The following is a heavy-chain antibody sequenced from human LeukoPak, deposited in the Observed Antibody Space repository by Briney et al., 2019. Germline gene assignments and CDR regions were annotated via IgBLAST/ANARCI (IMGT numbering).Heavy chain of an antibody. CDR1: GFTFSSYA. Sequence: PGGSLRLSCAASGFTFSSYAMSWVRQAPGKGLEWVSSISGSGSGGRTDYADSVKGRFTISRDNSKNTLYLQMNSLRAEDTAIYYCARGQEFDDGVFDSWGQGTLVTVSS. J-gene: IGHJ4*02. V-gene: IGHV3-23*01. CDR3: ARGQEFDDGVFDS. D-gene: IGHD1-1*01. CDR2: ISGSGSGGRT.